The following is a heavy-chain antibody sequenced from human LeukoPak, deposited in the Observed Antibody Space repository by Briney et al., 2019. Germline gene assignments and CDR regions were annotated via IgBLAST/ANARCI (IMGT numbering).Heavy chain of an antibody. CDR1: GFTFSSSY. J-gene: IGHJ3*02. V-gene: IGHV3-53*01. D-gene: IGHD6-19*01. Sequence: GGSLRLSCAASGFTFSSSYMSWVRQAPGKGREWVSVIYSGGSTYYADSVKGRFTISRDNSKNTLYLQMNSLRAEDTAVYYCARSIAVAGKDAFDIWGQGTMVTVSS. CDR2: IYSGGST. CDR3: ARSIAVAGKDAFDI.